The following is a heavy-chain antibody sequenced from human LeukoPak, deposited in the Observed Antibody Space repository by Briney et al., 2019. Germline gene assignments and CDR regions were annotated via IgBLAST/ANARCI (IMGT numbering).Heavy chain of an antibody. CDR1: GFTFTSYA. V-gene: IGHV3-30-3*01. Sequence: PGRSLTLSCAASGFTFTSYAMHWVRQAPGKGLEWVALISYHGTNKYYADSVKGRFTISSDNSKNTLYLQMNSLRTEDTAVYYCARDPTGGYRHFDFWGQGTLVTVSS. J-gene: IGHJ4*02. D-gene: IGHD2-8*02. CDR2: ISYHGTNK. CDR3: ARDPTGGYRHFDF.